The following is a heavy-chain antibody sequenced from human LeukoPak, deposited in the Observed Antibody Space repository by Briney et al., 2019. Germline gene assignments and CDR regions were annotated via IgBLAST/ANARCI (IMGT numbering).Heavy chain of an antibody. J-gene: IGHJ4*02. V-gene: IGHV3-9*03. CDR3: ASLGANDN. CDR1: GFTFDDYA. Sequence: PGRSLRLSCAASGFTFDDYAMHWVRQAPGKGLEWVSGISWNSGSIGYADSVKGRFTISRDNAKNSLYLQMNSLRAEDMALYYCASLGANDNWGQGTLVTVSS. D-gene: IGHD1-26*01. CDR2: ISWNSGSI.